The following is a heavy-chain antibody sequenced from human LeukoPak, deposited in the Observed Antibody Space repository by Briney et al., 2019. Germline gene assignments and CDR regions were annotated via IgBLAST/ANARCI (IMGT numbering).Heavy chain of an antibody. CDR1: GFTFSNYA. Sequence: PGGSLRLSCAASGFTFSNYAMSWVRQAPGKGLEWVSVISGSGGSTYYADSVKGRFTISRDNSKNTLYLQMNSLRAEDTAVYYCAKDQLTTVTTSSDYWGQGTLVTVSS. V-gene: IGHV3-23*01. D-gene: IGHD4-11*01. CDR3: AKDQLTTVTTSSDY. CDR2: ISGSGGST. J-gene: IGHJ4*02.